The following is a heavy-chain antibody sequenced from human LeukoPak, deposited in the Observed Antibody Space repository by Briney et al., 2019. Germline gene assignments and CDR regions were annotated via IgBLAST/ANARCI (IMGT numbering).Heavy chain of an antibody. J-gene: IGHJ4*02. CDR2: IGGSGGST. D-gene: IGHD3-22*01. CDR3: AKHSSALYYLGYFDY. Sequence: GGSLRLSCAASGFTFSSYAMSWVRQAPGKGLEWVSTIGGSGGSTYYADSVKGRFTISRGNSKNTLHLQMNSLRAEDTAVYSCAKHSSALYYLGYFDYWGQGTLVTVSS. V-gene: IGHV3-23*01. CDR1: GFTFSSYA.